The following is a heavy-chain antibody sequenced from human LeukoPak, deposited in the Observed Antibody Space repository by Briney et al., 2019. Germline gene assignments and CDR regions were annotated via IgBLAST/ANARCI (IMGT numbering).Heavy chain of an antibody. CDR3: ARFGVDYNMDV. Sequence: SETLSLTCTLSGGSLSVSYWTGIPRPPGGGVEFVGQIPYSGKAVYSPSLKSRVTMSVDTSQNQLSLRLTSGTAADTAIYRCARFGVDYNMDVWGQGTTVTV. D-gene: IGHD3-16*01. CDR2: IPYSGKA. J-gene: IGHJ6*02. CDR1: GGSLSVSY. V-gene: IGHV4-59*13.